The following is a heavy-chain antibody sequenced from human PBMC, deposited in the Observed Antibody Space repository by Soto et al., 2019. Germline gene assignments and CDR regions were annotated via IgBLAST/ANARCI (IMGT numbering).Heavy chain of an antibody. J-gene: IGHJ4*02. CDR1: GGSVSSASNY. V-gene: IGHV4-61*01. D-gene: IGHD2-15*01. CDR2: VYYSGTT. Sequence: QVQLQESGPGLVKPSETLSLTCTVSGGSVSSASNYWSWIRQPPGKGLEWFGYVYYSGTTYYNPSQSGRVTMTIDSTKGQFSLSLASVTPADTAVQFCARVGRPHRPILLPIYYFDSWGQGALVTVSS. CDR3: ARVGRPHRPILLPIYYFDS.